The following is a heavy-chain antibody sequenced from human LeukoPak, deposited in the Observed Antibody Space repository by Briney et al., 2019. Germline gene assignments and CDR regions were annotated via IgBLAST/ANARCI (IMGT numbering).Heavy chain of an antibody. V-gene: IGHV4-38-2*01. CDR1: GYSISSGYY. J-gene: IGHJ4*02. CDR2: IYHSGST. CDR3: ASQYDYVWGSYRPFDY. D-gene: IGHD3-16*02. Sequence: PSETLSLTCAVSGYSISSGYYWGWIRQPPGKGLEWIGSIYHSGSTYYNPSLKSRVTISVDTSKNQFSLKLSSWTAADTAVYYCASQYDYVWGSYRPFDYWGQGTLVTVSS.